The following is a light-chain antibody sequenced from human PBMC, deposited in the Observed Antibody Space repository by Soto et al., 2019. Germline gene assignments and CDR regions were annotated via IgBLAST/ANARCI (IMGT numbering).Light chain of an antibody. V-gene: IGKV3-15*01. Sequence: EIVMTQSPATLSVSPGEGATLSCRASQSVSSNLAWYQQKPGQAPRLLIYGASTRAPGIPARFSGSGSGTDFTLTISGLQSEDFAVYSCQQNDNWPWTFGQGAKVEIK. CDR1: QSVSSN. CDR3: QQNDNWPWT. CDR2: GAS. J-gene: IGKJ1*01.